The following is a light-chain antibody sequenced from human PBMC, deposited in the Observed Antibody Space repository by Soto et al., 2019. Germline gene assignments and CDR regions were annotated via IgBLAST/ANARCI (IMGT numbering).Light chain of an antibody. V-gene: IGKV3-15*01. J-gene: IGKJ2*01. CDR3: QHYNHWPYT. CDR2: GAS. CDR1: QNIRSN. Sequence: EIVMTQSPATLSVSPGERATLSCRASQNIRSNVAWYQQIPGQAPRLLIHGASTRATGIPARFSGSGSGTEFTLTISSLQSEDFALYYCQHYNHWPYTFGQGTKLDFK.